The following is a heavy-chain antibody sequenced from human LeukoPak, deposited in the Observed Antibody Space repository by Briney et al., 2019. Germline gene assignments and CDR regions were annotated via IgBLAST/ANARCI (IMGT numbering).Heavy chain of an antibody. CDR2: INPNSGGT. J-gene: IGHJ5*02. CDR3: ARSRFFSSWFDP. D-gene: IGHD3-3*02. CDR1: GYTFTGYY. V-gene: IGHV1-2*02. Sequence: ASVKVSCKASGYTFTGYYMHWVRQAPGQGLERMGWINPNSGGTNYAQKFQGRVTMTRDTSISTAYMELSRLRSDDTAVYYCARSRFFSSWFDPWGQGTLVTVSS.